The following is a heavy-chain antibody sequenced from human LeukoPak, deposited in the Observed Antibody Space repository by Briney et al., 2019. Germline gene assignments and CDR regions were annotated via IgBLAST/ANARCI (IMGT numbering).Heavy chain of an antibody. D-gene: IGHD3-3*01. J-gene: IGHJ6*04. CDR3: ARADDSYYYGMDV. CDR2: IYSGGST. Sequence: GGSLRLSCAASGFIVSSNYMSWVRQPPGKGLEWVSVIYSGGSTYYADSVKGRFTISRDNSKNTLYLQMNSLRAEDTAVYYCARADDSYYYGMDVWGKGTTVTVSS. V-gene: IGHV3-53*01. CDR1: GFIVSSNY.